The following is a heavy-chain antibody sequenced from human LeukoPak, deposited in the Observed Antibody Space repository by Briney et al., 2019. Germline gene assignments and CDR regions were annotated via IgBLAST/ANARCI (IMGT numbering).Heavy chain of an antibody. CDR3: ARDPDLHYYDSSGYYYVLDY. CDR2: ISAYNGNT. J-gene: IGHJ4*02. D-gene: IGHD3-22*01. CDR1: GYTFTSYG. Sequence: ASVKVSCKASGYTFTSYGISWVRQAPGQGLEWMGWISAYNGNTNYAQKLQGRVTMTTDISTSTAYMELRSLRSDDTAVYYCARDPDLHYYDSSGYYYVLDYWGQGTLVTVSS. V-gene: IGHV1-18*01.